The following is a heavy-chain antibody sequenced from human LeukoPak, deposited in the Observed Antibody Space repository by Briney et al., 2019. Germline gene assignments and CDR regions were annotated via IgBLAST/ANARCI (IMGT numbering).Heavy chain of an antibody. Sequence: SETLSLTCTASGGSISSYYWSWIRQPPGKGLEWIGYIYYSGSTNYNPSLKSRVTISVDTSKNQFSLKLSSVTAADTAVYYCARASPVDTAMVEAWGQGTLVTVSS. J-gene: IGHJ5*02. D-gene: IGHD5-18*01. CDR3: ARASPVDTAMVEA. CDR2: IYYSGST. V-gene: IGHV4-59*08. CDR1: GGSISSYY.